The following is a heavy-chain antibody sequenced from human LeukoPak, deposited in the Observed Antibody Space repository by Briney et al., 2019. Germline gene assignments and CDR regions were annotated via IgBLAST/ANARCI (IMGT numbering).Heavy chain of an antibody. CDR3: AKEVDVVVPAATHFDY. J-gene: IGHJ4*02. CDR1: GFTFSSYS. CDR2: IRYDGSTK. D-gene: IGHD2-2*01. Sequence: GGSLRLSCAASGFTFSSYSMHWVRQAPGKGLEWVAFIRYDGSTKYYADSVKGRFTISRDNSKNTLYLQMNSLRAEDTAVYYCAKEVDVVVPAATHFDYWGQGTLVTVSS. V-gene: IGHV3-30*02.